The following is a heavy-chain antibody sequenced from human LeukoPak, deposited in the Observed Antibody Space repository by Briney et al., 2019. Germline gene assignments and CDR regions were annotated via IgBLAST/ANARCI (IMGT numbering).Heavy chain of an antibody. CDR3: ARDPYYYDSSGYHKPNNY. J-gene: IGHJ4*02. D-gene: IGHD3-22*01. V-gene: IGHV3-21*01. CDR1: GFTFSSYS. Sequence: PGGSLRLSCAASGFTFSSYSMNWVRQAPGXXXEWVSSISSSSSYIYYADSVKGRFTISRDNAKNSLYLQMNSLRAEDTAVYYCARDPYYYDSSGYHKPNNYWGQGTLVTVSS. CDR2: ISSSSSYI.